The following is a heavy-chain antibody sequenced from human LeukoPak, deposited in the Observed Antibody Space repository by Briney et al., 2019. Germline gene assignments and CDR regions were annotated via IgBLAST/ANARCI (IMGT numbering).Heavy chain of an antibody. CDR3: ARDCGGDCYYFDY. CDR1: GGSISSGGYS. Sequence: PSETLSLTCAVSGGSISSGGYSWSWIRQPPGKGLEWIGYIYHSGGTYYNPSLKSRVTISVDRSKNQFSLKLSSVTAADTAVYYCARDCGGDCYYFDYWGQGTLVTVSS. D-gene: IGHD2-21*02. V-gene: IGHV4-30-2*01. CDR2: IYHSGGT. J-gene: IGHJ4*02.